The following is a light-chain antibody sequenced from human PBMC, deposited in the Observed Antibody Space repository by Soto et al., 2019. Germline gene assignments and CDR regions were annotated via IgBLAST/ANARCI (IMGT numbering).Light chain of an antibody. CDR3: QQSYSTPPT. J-gene: IGKJ2*01. V-gene: IGKV1-39*01. Sequence: DILMTQSPSSLSASVGDRVTITCRASQSISIYLSWYHQKPGKAPKLLIYAASSLQSGVPSRFSGSGSGTDFTLTISSLQPEDFATYYCQQSYSTPPTFGQGTKEDIK. CDR1: QSISIY. CDR2: AAS.